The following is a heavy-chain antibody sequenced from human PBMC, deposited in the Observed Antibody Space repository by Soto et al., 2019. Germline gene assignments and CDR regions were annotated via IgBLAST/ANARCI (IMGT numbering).Heavy chain of an antibody. D-gene: IGHD2-2*01. Sequence: EVQLVESGGGLVQPGGSLRLSCAASGFTFSSYSMNWVRQAPGKGLEWVSYISSSSSTIYYADSVKGRFTISRDNAKNSLYLQMNSLRDEDTAVYYCAREGCSSTSCYEVYYYGMDVWGQGTTVTVSS. J-gene: IGHJ6*02. CDR1: GFTFSSYS. CDR2: ISSSSSTI. V-gene: IGHV3-48*02. CDR3: AREGCSSTSCYEVYYYGMDV.